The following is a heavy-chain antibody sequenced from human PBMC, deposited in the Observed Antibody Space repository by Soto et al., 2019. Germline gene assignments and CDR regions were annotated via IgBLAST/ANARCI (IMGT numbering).Heavy chain of an antibody. CDR1: GFTFSNAW. J-gene: IGHJ4*02. CDR2: IKSKTDGGTT. V-gene: IGHV3-15*01. CDR3: TTPETSRDGYSYYFEY. Sequence: PGGSLRLSCAASGFTFSNAWMSWVRQAPGKGLEWVGRIKSKTDGGTTDYAAPVKGRFTISRDDSKNTLYLQMNSLKTEDTAVYYCTTPETSRDGYSYYFEYWGQGTLVTVSS. D-gene: IGHD5-18*01.